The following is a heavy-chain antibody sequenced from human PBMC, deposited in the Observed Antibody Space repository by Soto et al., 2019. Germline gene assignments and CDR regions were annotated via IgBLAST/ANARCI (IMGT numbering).Heavy chain of an antibody. J-gene: IGHJ6*02. CDR3: ARAVEMVYYYYYGMDV. CDR1: GGTFSSYA. V-gene: IGHV1-69*12. Sequence: QVQLVQSGAEVKKPGSSVKVSCKASGGTFSSYAISWVRQAPGQGLEWMGGIIPIFGTANYAQKFQGRVTITADESTSTADMELSSLRSEDTAVYYCARAVEMVYYYYYGMDVWGQGTTVTVSS. D-gene: IGHD2-8*01. CDR2: IIPIFGTA.